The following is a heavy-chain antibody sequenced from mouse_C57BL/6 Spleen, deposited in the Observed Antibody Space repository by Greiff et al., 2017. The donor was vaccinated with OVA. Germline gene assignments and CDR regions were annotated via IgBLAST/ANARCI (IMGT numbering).Heavy chain of an antibody. CDR2: IDPSDSET. Sequence: QVHVKQPGAELVRPGSSVKLSCKASGYTFTSYWMHWVKQRPIQGLEWIGNIDPSDSETHYNQKFKDKATLTVDKSSSTAYMQLSSLTSEDSAVYYCARRSPLRADFDYWGQGTTLTVSS. D-gene: IGHD2-12*01. V-gene: IGHV1-52*01. CDR1: GYTFTSYW. CDR3: ARRSPLRADFDY. J-gene: IGHJ2*01.